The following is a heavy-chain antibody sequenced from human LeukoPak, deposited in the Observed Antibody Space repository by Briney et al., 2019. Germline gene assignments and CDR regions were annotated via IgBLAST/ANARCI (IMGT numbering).Heavy chain of an antibody. CDR2: ISGSGGST. CDR3: AKDGRHSSGWYNC. CDR1: GFTFGSYA. J-gene: IGHJ4*02. Sequence: PGGSLRLSCAASGFTFGSYAMSWVRQAPGKGLEWVSAISGSGGSTYYADSVKGRFTISRDNSKNTLYLQMNSLRAEDTAVYYCAKDGRHSSGWYNCWGQGTLVTVSS. V-gene: IGHV3-23*01. D-gene: IGHD6-19*01.